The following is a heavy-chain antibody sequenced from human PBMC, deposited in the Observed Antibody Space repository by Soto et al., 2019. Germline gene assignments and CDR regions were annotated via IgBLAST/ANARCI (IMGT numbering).Heavy chain of an antibody. CDR3: ARGSGGYTIFGVVIIHGWLDP. V-gene: IGHV1-8*01. D-gene: IGHD3-3*01. J-gene: IGHJ5*02. Sequence: QVQLVQSGAEVKKPGASVKVSCKASGYTFTSYDINWVRQDTGQGLEWMGWMNPNSGNTGYAQKFQGRVTMTRNTSISTAYMELSSLRSEDTAVYYCARGSGGYTIFGVVIIHGWLDPWGQGTLVTVSS. CDR1: GYTFTSYD. CDR2: MNPNSGNT.